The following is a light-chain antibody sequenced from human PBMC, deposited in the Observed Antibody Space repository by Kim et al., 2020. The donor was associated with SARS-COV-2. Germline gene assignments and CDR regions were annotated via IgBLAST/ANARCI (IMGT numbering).Light chain of an antibody. CDR3: QAWDSSTVV. CDR1: KLGDKY. CDR2: QDS. J-gene: IGLJ2*01. V-gene: IGLV3-1*01. Sequence: SVTTGQTASITCSGDKLGDKYACWYQQKPGQSPVLVIYQDSKRTSGIPERLSGSNSGNTATLTISGTQAMDEADYYCQAWDSSTVVFGGGTQLTVL.